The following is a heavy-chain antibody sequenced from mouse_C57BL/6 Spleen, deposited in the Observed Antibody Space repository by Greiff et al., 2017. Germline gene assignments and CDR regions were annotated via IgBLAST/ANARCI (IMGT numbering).Heavy chain of an antibody. CDR3: AKRDLLSPMDY. CDR2: IHPNSGST. J-gene: IGHJ4*01. Sequence: QVQLQQPGAELVKPGASVKLSCKASGYTFTSYWMHWVKQRPGQGLEWIGMIHPNSGSTNYNEKFKGKATLTVDKSSSTAYMQRRSLTSEDSAVYYCAKRDLLSPMDYWGQGTSVTVSS. CDR1: GYTFTSYW. D-gene: IGHD2-10*01. V-gene: IGHV1-64*01.